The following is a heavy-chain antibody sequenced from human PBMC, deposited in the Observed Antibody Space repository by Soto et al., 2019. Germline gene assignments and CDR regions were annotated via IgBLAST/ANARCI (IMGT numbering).Heavy chain of an antibody. CDR3: AGISVLVGQATLRD. CDR1: GGTFSTYS. Sequence: VQLVQSGAEVRQPGSSVRVSGKASGGTFSTYSVTWVRQAPGQGLEWMGGIIPIYDSPYYAQKSLGRVSLTAYPSTNTAYMVVRMRTSEDTAVYIWAGISVLVGQATLRDRGQGNLVRGSS. D-gene: IGHD1-26*01. CDR2: IIPIYDSP. J-gene: IGHJ4*02. V-gene: IGHV1-69*01.